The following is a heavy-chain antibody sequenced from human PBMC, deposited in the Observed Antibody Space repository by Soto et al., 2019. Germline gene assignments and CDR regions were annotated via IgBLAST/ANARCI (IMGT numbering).Heavy chain of an antibody. Sequence: GGSLRLSCAASGFTLSHAWMSWVRQAPGKGLEWVGRIKSKTDGGTIEYAAPVKGRFTISGDDSKNTLYLEMNSLKTEDTAVYYCTRDREELAYDILTGDFIQHYYGMDVWGQGTTVTVSS. J-gene: IGHJ6*02. CDR3: TRDREELAYDILTGDFIQHYYGMDV. V-gene: IGHV3-15*01. CDR2: IKSKTDGGTI. CDR1: GFTLSHAW. D-gene: IGHD3-9*01.